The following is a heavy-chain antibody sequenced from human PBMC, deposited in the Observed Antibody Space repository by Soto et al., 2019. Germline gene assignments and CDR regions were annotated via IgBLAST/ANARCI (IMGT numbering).Heavy chain of an antibody. D-gene: IGHD1-26*01. J-gene: IGHJ4*02. Sequence: ASETLSLTCTVSGGSISSYYWSWIRQPPGKGLEWIGYIYYSGSTNYNPSLKSRVTISVDTSKNQFSLKLSSVTAADTAVYYCARARGSGSYWVDYWGQGTLVTVSS. CDR2: IYYSGST. CDR1: GGSISSYY. V-gene: IGHV4-59*01. CDR3: ARARGSGSYWVDY.